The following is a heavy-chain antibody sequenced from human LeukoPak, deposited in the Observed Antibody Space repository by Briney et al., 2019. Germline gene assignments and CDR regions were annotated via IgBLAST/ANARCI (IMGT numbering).Heavy chain of an antibody. D-gene: IGHD3-10*01. J-gene: IGHJ5*02. V-gene: IGHV3-30*04. CDR1: GFTFSSYA. CDR3: ARDSSTRGWFDP. CDR2: ISYNGSNK. Sequence: GGSLRLSCAASGFTFSSYAMHWVRQAPGKGLEGVAGISYNGSNKYYADSVKGRFTISTDNSNNTLYLQMNSLRAEDTAVYYCARDSSTRGWFDPWGQGTLVTVSS.